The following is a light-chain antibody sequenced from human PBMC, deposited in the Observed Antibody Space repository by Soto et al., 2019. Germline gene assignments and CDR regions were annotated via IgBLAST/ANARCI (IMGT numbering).Light chain of an antibody. V-gene: IGKV1-33*01. CDR1: QDISNY. CDR3: QQYDNLPL. Sequence: DIQMTQSPSSLSASVGDRVTITCQASQDISNYLNWYQQKPGKAPKLLIYDASNLETGVPSRFSGSGSGTDFTFTISSLQPEDIATYDCQQYDNLPLFGPGPKVDIK. CDR2: DAS. J-gene: IGKJ3*01.